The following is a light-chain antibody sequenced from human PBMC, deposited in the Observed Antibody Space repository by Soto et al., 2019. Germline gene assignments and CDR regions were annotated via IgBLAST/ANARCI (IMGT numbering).Light chain of an antibody. Sequence: QSVLTQPASVSGSPGQSITISCTGTSSDVGGYNSVSWYRQDPGKAPKLMIYDVTNRPSGVSNRFSGSKSGNTASLTISGLQAEDEADYYCGSFTSSTTYVFGTGTKVTVL. CDR2: DVT. J-gene: IGLJ1*01. CDR3: GSFTSSTTYV. V-gene: IGLV2-14*01. CDR1: SSDVGGYNS.